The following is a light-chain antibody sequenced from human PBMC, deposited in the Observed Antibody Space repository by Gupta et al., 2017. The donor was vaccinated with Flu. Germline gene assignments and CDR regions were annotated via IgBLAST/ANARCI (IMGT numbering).Light chain of an antibody. CDR2: GAS. J-gene: IGKJ4*01. CDR1: QDISNY. Sequence: DIQMTQSPSSLSASVGDRVTITCQASQDISNYLNWYQQKPGKAPKLLIYGASNLETGVPSRFSGSGSGTDFTFTISSLQPEDIATYYCQQDDNLPLTFGGGTKVEIK. V-gene: IGKV1-33*01. CDR3: QQDDNLPLT.